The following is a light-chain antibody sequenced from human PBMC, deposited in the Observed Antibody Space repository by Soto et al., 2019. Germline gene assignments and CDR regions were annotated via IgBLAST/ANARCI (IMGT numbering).Light chain of an antibody. CDR2: DAS. CDR3: QQYASSPRT. V-gene: IGKV3-20*01. CDR1: QTVSSSQ. Sequence: EMVLTQSPGTLSLSPGEKAALSGRASQTVSSSQLAWYQHKPGQAPRLVVYDASSRATGIPDRFTGSGSGTDFPLTISRLEPEDCAVCFCQQYASSPRTLGQGTKVEIK. J-gene: IGKJ1*01.